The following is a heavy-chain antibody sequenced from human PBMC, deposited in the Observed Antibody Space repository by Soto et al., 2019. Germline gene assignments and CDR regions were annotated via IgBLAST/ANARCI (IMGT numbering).Heavy chain of an antibody. CDR3: ARSSHEGWGDYVDFHAFDI. J-gene: IGHJ3*02. Sequence: PSETLSLTCAVYGGSFSGYYWSWIRQPPGKGLEWIGEINHSGSTNYNPSLKSRVTISVDTSKNQFSLKLSSVTAADTAVYYCARSSHEGWGDYVDFHAFDIWGQGTMVTVSS. D-gene: IGHD4-17*01. V-gene: IGHV4-34*01. CDR2: INHSGST. CDR1: GGSFSGYY.